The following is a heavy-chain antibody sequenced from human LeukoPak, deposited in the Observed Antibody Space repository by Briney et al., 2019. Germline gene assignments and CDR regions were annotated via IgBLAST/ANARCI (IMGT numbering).Heavy chain of an antibody. CDR2: TYYRSKWYR. Sequence: SQTLSLTCAISGDSVSSNSATWNWIRQSPSRGLEWLGRTYYRSKWYRDYAVSVKSRITINPDTSKHQFSLQLSSVTPEDTAVYYCARVEPNRAAVGTFDYWGQGTLVTVSS. V-gene: IGHV6-1*01. CDR3: ARVEPNRAAVGTFDY. CDR1: GDSVSSNSAT. D-gene: IGHD6-13*01. J-gene: IGHJ4*02.